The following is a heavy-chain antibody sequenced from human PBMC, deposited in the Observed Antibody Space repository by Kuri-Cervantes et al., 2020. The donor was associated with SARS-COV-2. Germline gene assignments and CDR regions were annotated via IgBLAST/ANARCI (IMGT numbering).Heavy chain of an antibody. CDR3: ARVDDSSGGRVDY. D-gene: IGHD3-22*01. V-gene: IGHV4-34*01. J-gene: IGHJ4*02. CDR1: GGSFSGYY. Sequence: SETLSLTCAVYGGSFSGYYWSWIRQPPGKGLEWIGEINHSGSTNYNPSLKSRVTISVDTSKNQFSLKLSSVTAADTAVYYCARVDDSSGGRVDYWGQGTLVTVSS. CDR2: INHSGST.